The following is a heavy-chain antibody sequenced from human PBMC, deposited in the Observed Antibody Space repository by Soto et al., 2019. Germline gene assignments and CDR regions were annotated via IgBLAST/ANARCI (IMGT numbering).Heavy chain of an antibody. D-gene: IGHD3-10*01. V-gene: IGHV3-21*06. CDR1: GFTFSSYA. Sequence: EVHLVESGGGLVKPGGSLRLSCKASGFTFSSYAMNWVREAPGKGLEWVSSISSGSDFIYYADSLKGRFTVSRDNAKNSVDLQMSGLRTDDTAIYYCARDPLWFGEIGYFDYWGQGILVTVSS. J-gene: IGHJ4*02. CDR2: ISSGSDFI. CDR3: ARDPLWFGEIGYFDY.